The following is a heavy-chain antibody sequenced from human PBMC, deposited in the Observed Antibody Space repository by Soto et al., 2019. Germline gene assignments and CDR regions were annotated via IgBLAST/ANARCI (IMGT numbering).Heavy chain of an antibody. CDR2: IYYSGST. J-gene: IGHJ5*02. CDR3: ERHPRRGWYSAWFDP. V-gene: IGHV4-39*01. CDR1: GGSISSSSYY. Sequence: QLQLQESGPGLVKPSETLSLTCTVSGGSISSSSYYWGWIRQPPGKGLEWIGRIYYSGSTYYNPSLKSRVNISVDTSKNQFSLKMRSVTAADPAVYYCERHPRRGWYSAWFDPWGQGTLVTVSS. D-gene: IGHD6-19*01.